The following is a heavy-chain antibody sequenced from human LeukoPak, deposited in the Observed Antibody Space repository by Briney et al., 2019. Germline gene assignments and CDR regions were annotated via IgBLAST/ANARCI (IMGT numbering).Heavy chain of an antibody. CDR2: IKNDGSEE. D-gene: IGHD3-10*01. J-gene: IGHJ4*02. V-gene: IGHV3-7*01. CDR1: GFTFSSYW. CDR3: ARAIRGSAVDTGDR. Sequence: PGGSLRLSCAASGFTFSSYWMRWVRQAPGKGLEGVANIKNDGSEEYYVDSVKGRFTISRDNAKNSLFLQMNSLTVEDTAVYYCARAIRGSAVDTGDRWGQGTLVTVSS.